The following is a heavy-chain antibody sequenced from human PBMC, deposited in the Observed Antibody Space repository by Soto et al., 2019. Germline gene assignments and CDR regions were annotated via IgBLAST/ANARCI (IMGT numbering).Heavy chain of an antibody. CDR2: TRSNGEYT. D-gene: IGHD3-10*01. V-gene: IGHV3-23*01. CDR3: AKCGSGCYYSV. J-gene: IGHJ6*02. Sequence: GGSLRLSCTASGFTFSNYAMTWVRQAPGKGLEWVSTTRSNGEYTYYADSVEGRFTISRDNDKNSLYLQMNNLSADDTAVYYCAKCGSGCYYSVWGQGATVTVSS. CDR1: GFTFSNYA.